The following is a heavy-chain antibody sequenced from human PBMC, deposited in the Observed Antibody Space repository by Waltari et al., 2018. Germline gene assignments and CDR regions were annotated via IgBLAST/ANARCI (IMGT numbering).Heavy chain of an antibody. Sequence: VQLVESGGGLVQPGESLTLSCAASGFPFGAYAMDWVRQRPGKGLEWVSGITWDSDNIDYADSVRGRFSISRDNAQSILFLTMNSLKPEDTALYFCARDTGEYRVLDYWGQGTLVTVSS. D-gene: IGHD4-17*01. V-gene: IGHV3-9*01. CDR3: ARDTGEYRVLDY. CDR1: GFPFGAYA. CDR2: ITWDSDNI. J-gene: IGHJ4*02.